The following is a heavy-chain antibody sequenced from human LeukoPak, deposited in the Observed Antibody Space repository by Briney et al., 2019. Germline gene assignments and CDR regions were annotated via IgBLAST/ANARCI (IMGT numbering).Heavy chain of an antibody. V-gene: IGHV4-59*05. Sequence: ASETLSLTCTVSGGSISSYYWSWIRQPPGKGLEWIGSIYYSGSTYYSPSLKSRVTISVDTSKNQFSLKLSSVTAADTAVYYCARLKYYYDSSGYPSELFYFDYWGQGTLVTVSS. D-gene: IGHD3-22*01. CDR3: ARLKYYYDSSGYPSELFYFDY. J-gene: IGHJ4*02. CDR1: GGSISSYY. CDR2: IYYSGST.